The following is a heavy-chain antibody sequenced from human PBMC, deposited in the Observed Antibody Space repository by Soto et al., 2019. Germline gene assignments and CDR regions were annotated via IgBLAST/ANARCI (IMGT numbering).Heavy chain of an antibody. D-gene: IGHD2-2*01. CDR1: GFSLTTSGVG. V-gene: IGHV2-5*01. CDR2: IYWNDDK. CDR3: AHHTITPATNWFDP. J-gene: IGHJ5*02. Sequence: SGPTLVNPTQTLTLTCTFSGFSLTTSGVGVGWIRQPPGKALEWLAIIYWNDDKRYSPSLRGRLTITKDTSKNQVVLAMTNMDPVDTATYYCAHHTITPATNWFDPWDLGTLVTV.